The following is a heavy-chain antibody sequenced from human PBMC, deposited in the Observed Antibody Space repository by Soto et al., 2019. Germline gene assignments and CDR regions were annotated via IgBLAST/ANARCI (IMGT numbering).Heavy chain of an antibody. V-gene: IGHV1-8*01. J-gene: IGHJ6*03. CDR1: GYTFTSYD. CDR2: MNPNSGNT. D-gene: IGHD5-18*01. Sequence: ASVKVSCKASGYTFTSYDINWVRQATGQGLEWMGWMNPNSGNTGYAQKFQGRVTMTRNTSISTAYMELSSLRSEDTAVYYCARVGVQLWLRRYYMDVWGKGTTVTVSS. CDR3: ARVGVQLWLRRYYMDV.